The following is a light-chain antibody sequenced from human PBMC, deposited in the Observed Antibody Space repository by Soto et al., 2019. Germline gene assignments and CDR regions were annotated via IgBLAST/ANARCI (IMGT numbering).Light chain of an antibody. CDR2: DVN. J-gene: IGLJ2*01. V-gene: IGLV2-14*03. CDR3: TSHTTSNTLT. CDR1: SRDIGAYNY. Sequence: QSVLTQPASVSGSPGQSITLSCTGTSRDIGAYNYVSWFQQYPGKAPKCMIYDVNNRPSGVSNHFSGSKSGNTAYLTSSGLQAETEALYYCTSHTTSNTLTLGGGTKLTVL.